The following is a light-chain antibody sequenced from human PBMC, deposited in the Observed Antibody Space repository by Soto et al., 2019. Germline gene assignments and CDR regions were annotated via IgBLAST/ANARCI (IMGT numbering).Light chain of an antibody. Sequence: QSVLTQPPSASGTLGQRVTISCSGSSSNIGSNTVNWYQQLPGSAPKVLIYSNHQRPSGVPDRFSGSKSGTSASLAISGLQSEDAADYYCAAWDDSLWVFGGGIKLTVL. CDR2: SNH. CDR3: AAWDDSLWV. V-gene: IGLV1-44*01. J-gene: IGLJ3*02. CDR1: SSNIGSNT.